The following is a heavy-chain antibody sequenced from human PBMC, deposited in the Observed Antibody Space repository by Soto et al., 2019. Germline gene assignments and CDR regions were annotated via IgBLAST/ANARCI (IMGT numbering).Heavy chain of an antibody. Sequence: SETLSLTCTVSGGSISRGGYCWSWIRQHPGKGLEWIGYIYYSGSTYYNPSLKSRVTISVDTSKNQFSLKLSSVTAADTAVYYCARGGIAAAAPPDYWGQGTLVTVSS. V-gene: IGHV4-31*03. D-gene: IGHD6-13*01. CDR2: IYYSGST. CDR1: GGSISRGGYC. CDR3: ARGGIAAAAPPDY. J-gene: IGHJ4*02.